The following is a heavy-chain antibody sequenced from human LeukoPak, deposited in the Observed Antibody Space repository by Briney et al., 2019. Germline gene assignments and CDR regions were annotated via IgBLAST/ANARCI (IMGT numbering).Heavy chain of an antibody. V-gene: IGHV1-8*01. D-gene: IGHD2-2*01. J-gene: IGHJ4*02. CDR3: ARAGRRVVPAANELDY. CDR1: GYTFTSYD. Sequence: ASVTVSCKASGYTFTSYDINWVRQATGQGLEWMGWMNPNSGNTGYAQKFQGRVTMTRNTSISTAYMELSSLRSEDTAVYYCARAGRRVVPAANELDYWGQGTLVTVSS. CDR2: MNPNSGNT.